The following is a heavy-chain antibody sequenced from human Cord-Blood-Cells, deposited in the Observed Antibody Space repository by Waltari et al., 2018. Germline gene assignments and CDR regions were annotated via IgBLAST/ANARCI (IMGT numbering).Heavy chain of an antibody. J-gene: IGHJ5*02. V-gene: IGHV3-7*01. CDR2: IKQDGSEK. CDR3: ARDADGWFDP. CDR1: GFTFRRFC. Sequence: EVQLVESGGGLVQPGGSLRLSCAASGFTFRRFCMSWVRQAPGKGLEWVANIKQDGSEKYYVDSVKGRFTISRDNAKNSLYLQMNSLRAEDTAVYYCARDADGWFDPWGQGTLVTVSS.